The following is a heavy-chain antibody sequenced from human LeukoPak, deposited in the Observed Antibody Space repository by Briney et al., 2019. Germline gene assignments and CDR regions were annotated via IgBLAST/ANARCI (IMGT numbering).Heavy chain of an antibody. CDR1: GFTFSSYS. Sequence: GSLRLSCAASGFTFSSYSLNWVRQAPGKGLEWVSSISSSSSYIYYADSVKGRFTISRDNAKNSLYLQMNSLRAEDTAVYYCARHGYSSSWSYFDYWGQGTLVTVSS. D-gene: IGHD6-13*01. CDR3: ARHGYSSSWSYFDY. J-gene: IGHJ4*02. V-gene: IGHV3-21*01. CDR2: ISSSSSYI.